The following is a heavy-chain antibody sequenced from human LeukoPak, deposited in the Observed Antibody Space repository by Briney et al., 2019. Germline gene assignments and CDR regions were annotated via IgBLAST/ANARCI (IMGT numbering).Heavy chain of an antibody. CDR1: GFTFSNYW. J-gene: IGHJ5*02. CDR2: INLDGSQK. CDR3: ARDQQGRFLEWLNWFDP. Sequence: GGSLRLSCAASGFTFSNYWMAWVRQAPGKGPEWVANINLDGSQKYYVDSVKGRFTISRDNAENSLYLQMNSLRAEDTAVYYCARDQQGRFLEWLNWFDPWGQGTLVTVSS. D-gene: IGHD3-3*01. V-gene: IGHV3-7*01.